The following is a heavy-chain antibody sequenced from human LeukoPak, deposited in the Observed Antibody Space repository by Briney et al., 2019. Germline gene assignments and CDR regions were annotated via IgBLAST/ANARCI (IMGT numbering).Heavy chain of an antibody. J-gene: IGHJ4*02. D-gene: IGHD4-17*01. CDR2: IRGSGVTT. CDR3: ARQEDHDYGDYYFDY. Sequence: GGSLRLSCAASGFTFRGYGMSWVRQAPGKGLEWVSAIRGSGVTTYYADSVKGRFTISRDNSRTTLYLLMNSLRAEDTAVYYCARQEDHDYGDYYFDYWGQGILVTVSS. CDR1: GFTFRGYG. V-gene: IGHV3-23*01.